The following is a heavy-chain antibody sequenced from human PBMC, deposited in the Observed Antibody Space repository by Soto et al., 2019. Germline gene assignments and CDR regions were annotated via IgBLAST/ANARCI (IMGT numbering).Heavy chain of an antibody. CDR1: DGCISSYY. CDR2: IYYSGST. D-gene: IGHD2-2*01. CDR3: ARVPDR. Sequence: TLSLTCTVSDGCISSYYWSWIRQPPGKGLAWIGYIYYSGSTYYNPSLKSRVTISVDRSKNQFSLKLSSVTAADTAVYYCARVPDRWGQGTLVTVSS. V-gene: IGHV4-59*12. J-gene: IGHJ5*02.